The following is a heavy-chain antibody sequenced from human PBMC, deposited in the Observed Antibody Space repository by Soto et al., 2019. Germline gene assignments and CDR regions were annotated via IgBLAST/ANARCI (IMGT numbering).Heavy chain of an antibody. Sequence: QVQLVQSGAEVKKPGSSVKVSCKASGGTFSSYTISWVRQAPGQGLEWMGRIIPILGIANYAQKFQGRVTITADKSTSTASMELSSLRSEDTAVYYCAGLLHGHAFYIWGQGTMVTVSS. D-gene: IGHD3-22*01. CDR3: AGLLHGHAFYI. CDR2: IIPILGIA. V-gene: IGHV1-69*02. J-gene: IGHJ3*02. CDR1: GGTFSSYT.